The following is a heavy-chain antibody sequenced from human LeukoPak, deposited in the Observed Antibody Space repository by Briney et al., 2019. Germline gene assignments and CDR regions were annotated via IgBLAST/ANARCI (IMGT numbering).Heavy chain of an antibody. CDR2: IYNSGITT. V-gene: IGHV4-59*08. CDR3: ARHAVYSGDYSFWFDP. D-gene: IGHD1-26*01. Sequence: SETLSLTCSVSGGXISTYYCSWIRQPPGKGLEWIAYIYNSGITTNYNPSLKSRVFISADTSKNLLSLSLISVTAADTAIYYCARHAVYSGDYSFWFDPWGLGTLVTVSS. J-gene: IGHJ5*02. CDR1: GGXISTYY.